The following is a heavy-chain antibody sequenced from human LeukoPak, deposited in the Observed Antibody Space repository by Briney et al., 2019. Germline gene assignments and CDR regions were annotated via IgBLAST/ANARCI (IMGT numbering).Heavy chain of an antibody. Sequence: SETLSLTCTVSGGSISSYYWSWIRQPAGKGLEWIGRIYTSGSTNYNPSLKSRVTMSVDTSKNQFSLKLSSVTAADTAVYYCARDSYDSSGYYYYFDYWGQGTLVTVSS. D-gene: IGHD3-22*01. CDR1: GGSISSYY. CDR3: ARDSYDSSGYYYYFDY. CDR2: IYTSGST. V-gene: IGHV4-4*07. J-gene: IGHJ4*02.